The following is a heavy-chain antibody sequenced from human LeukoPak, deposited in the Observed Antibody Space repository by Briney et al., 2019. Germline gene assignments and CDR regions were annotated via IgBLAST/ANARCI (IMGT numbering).Heavy chain of an antibody. V-gene: IGHV1-18*01. D-gene: IGHD3-9*01. CDR1: GYTFTSYG. J-gene: IGHJ4*02. Sequence: GSVKVYCNASGYTFTSYGISWVRQAPGQGLEWMGWISAYNGNTDYAQKLQGRVTMTTDTSTSTAYMELRSMRSDDTAVYSCAIDVSRSYDILTSIPSYWGQGTLVTVSS. CDR2: ISAYNGNT. CDR3: AIDVSRSYDILTSIPSY.